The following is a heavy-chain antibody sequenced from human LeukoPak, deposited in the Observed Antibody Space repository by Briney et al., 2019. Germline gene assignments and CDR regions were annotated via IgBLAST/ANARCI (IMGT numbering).Heavy chain of an antibody. J-gene: IGHJ2*01. CDR2: TYGGGTT. Sequence: GGSLRLSCAASGFTVSSNYVSWVRQAPGKGLEWVSVTYGGGTTDYADSVKGRFTVSRDNSKNTLYLQMNSLGAEDTAVYYCASRGSGWYDWYFDLWGRGTLVTVSS. V-gene: IGHV3-66*01. CDR1: GFTVSSNY. D-gene: IGHD6-19*01. CDR3: ASRGSGWYDWYFDL.